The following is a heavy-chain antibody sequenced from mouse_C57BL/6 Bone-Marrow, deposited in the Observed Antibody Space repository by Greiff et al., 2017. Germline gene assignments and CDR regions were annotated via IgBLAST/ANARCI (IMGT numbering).Heavy chain of an antibody. V-gene: IGHV14-1*01. CDR1: GFNIKDYY. CDR2: IDPEDGDT. J-gene: IGHJ3*01. Sequence: VHVKQSGAELVRPGASVKLSCTASGFNIKDYYMHWVKQRPEQGLEWIGRIDPEDGDTEYAPKFQGKATMTADTSSNTAYLQLSSLTSEDTAVYYCTTDDYDPAWFAYWGQGTLVTVSA. D-gene: IGHD2-4*01. CDR3: TTDDYDPAWFAY.